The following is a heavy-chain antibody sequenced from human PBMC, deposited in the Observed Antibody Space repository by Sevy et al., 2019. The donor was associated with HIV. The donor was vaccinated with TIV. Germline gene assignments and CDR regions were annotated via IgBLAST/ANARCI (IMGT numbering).Heavy chain of an antibody. Sequence: GGSLRLSCAASGFTFSGSAMHWVRQASGKGLEWVGRIRSKANSYATAYAASVKGRFTISRDDSKNTAYLQMNSPKTEDTAVYYCTRSYDFWSGYGMDVWGQGTTVTVSS. CDR3: TRSYDFWSGYGMDV. D-gene: IGHD3-3*01. J-gene: IGHJ6*02. V-gene: IGHV3-73*01. CDR1: GFTFSGSA. CDR2: IRSKANSYAT.